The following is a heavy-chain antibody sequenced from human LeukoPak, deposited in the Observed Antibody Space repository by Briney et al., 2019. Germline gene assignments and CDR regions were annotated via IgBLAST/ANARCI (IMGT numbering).Heavy chain of an antibody. D-gene: IGHD3-9*01. CDR3: ARESGRGGYDIGL. Sequence: PGGSLRLSCAASGFTFSSYSMNWVRQAPGKGLEWVAVITYDGSNQYYADSVKGRFTISRDNSKSTLFLQMNSLRVEDTAAYFCARESGRGGYDIGLWGQGTLVTVSS. CDR2: ITYDGSNQ. CDR1: GFTFSSYS. V-gene: IGHV3-30*03. J-gene: IGHJ5*02.